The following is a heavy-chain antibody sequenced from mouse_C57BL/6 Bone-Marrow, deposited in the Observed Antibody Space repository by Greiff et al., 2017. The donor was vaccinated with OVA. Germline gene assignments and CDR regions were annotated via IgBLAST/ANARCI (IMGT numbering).Heavy chain of an antibody. J-gene: IGHJ2*01. Sequence: QVQLQQSGAELVRPGASVTLSCKASGYTFTDYEMHWVKQTPVHGLEWIGAIDPETGGTAYNQKFKGKAILTADKSSSTAYMELRSLTSEDSAVYYCAREMRSINFYFGYWGQGTTLTVSS. CDR3: AREMRSINFYFGY. CDR1: GYTFTDYE. V-gene: IGHV1-15*01. D-gene: IGHD2-10*02. CDR2: IDPETGGT.